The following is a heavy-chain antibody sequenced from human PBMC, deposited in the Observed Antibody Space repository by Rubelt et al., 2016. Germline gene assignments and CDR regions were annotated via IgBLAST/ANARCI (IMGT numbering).Heavy chain of an antibody. D-gene: IGHD1-14*01. CDR2: IYPGGST. CDR3: ARDHRVWAGAFDI. CDR1: GFTFSSYV. Sequence: EVQLVESGGGLVQPGGSLRLSCAASGFTFSSYVMSWVRQAPGKGLECVSIIYPGGSTYYADSVKGRFTISRDNSKSTVYLQMNSLRAEDTAVYYCARDHRVWAGAFDIWGQGTLVTVSS. J-gene: IGHJ3*02. V-gene: IGHV3-66*01.